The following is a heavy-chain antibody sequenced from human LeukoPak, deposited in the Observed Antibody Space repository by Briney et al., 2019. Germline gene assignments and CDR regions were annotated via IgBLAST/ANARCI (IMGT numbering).Heavy chain of an antibody. D-gene: IGHD3-16*01. Sequence: GALRLSCAASGFTFSGHNMNWVRQAPGKGLEWISFVGISSGTIYYADSVKGRFRISRDNAKSSLDLEMNSLRAEDTAVYYCARAMSTFGGVRNYFDSWGQGTLVTVSS. J-gene: IGHJ4*02. V-gene: IGHV3-48*04. CDR2: VGISSGTI. CDR3: ARAMSTFGGVRNYFDS. CDR1: GFTFSGHN.